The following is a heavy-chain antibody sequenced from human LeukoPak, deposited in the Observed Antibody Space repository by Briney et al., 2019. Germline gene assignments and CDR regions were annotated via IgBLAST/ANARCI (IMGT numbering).Heavy chain of an antibody. J-gene: IGHJ4*02. V-gene: IGHV3-30*04. CDR2: ISYDGSNK. Sequence: GGSLRLSCAASGFTFSSYAMHWVRQAPGKGLEWVAVISYDGSNKYYADSVKGRFTISRDNSKNTLYLQMNSLRAEDTAVYYCAKYARSYYGSGSYYYFDYWGQGTLVTVSS. CDR1: GFTFSSYA. CDR3: AKYARSYYGSGSYYYFDY. D-gene: IGHD3-10*01.